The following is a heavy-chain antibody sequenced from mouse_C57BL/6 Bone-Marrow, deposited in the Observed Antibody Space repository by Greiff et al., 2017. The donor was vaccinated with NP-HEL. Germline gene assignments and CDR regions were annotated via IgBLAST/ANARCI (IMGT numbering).Heavy chain of an antibody. CDR2: IWSDGST. CDR3: ARQYGSKYYYAMDY. Sequence: VKLMESGPGLVAPSQSLSITCTVSGFSLTSYGVHWVRQPPGKGLEWLVVIWSDGSTTYNSALKSRLSISKDNSKSQVFIKMNRLRTDDTAMYYCARQYGSKYYYAMDYWGQGTSVTVSS. V-gene: IGHV2-6-1*01. D-gene: IGHD1-1*01. J-gene: IGHJ4*01. CDR1: GFSLTSYG.